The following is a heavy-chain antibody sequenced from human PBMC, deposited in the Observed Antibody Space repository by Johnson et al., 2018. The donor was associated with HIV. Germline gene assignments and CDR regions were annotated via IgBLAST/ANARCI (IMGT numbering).Heavy chain of an antibody. Sequence: MLLVESGGGLVQPGGSLRLSCAASGFTLSSYWMSWVRQAPGKGLEWVANIKQDGSEKYYVDSVKGRFTISRDNAKNSLYLQMNSLRAEDTAMYYCARETHIQLWANDAFDIWGQGTMVTVSS. V-gene: IGHV3-7*05. J-gene: IGHJ3*02. CDR2: IKQDGSEK. CDR3: ARETHIQLWANDAFDI. D-gene: IGHD5-18*01. CDR1: GFTLSSYW.